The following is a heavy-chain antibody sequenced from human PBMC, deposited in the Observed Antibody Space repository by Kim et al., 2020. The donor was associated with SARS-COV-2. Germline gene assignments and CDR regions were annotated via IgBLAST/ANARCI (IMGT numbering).Heavy chain of an antibody. V-gene: IGHV4-61*08. CDR2: IYYRGVT. J-gene: IGHJ4*02. D-gene: IGHD2-15*01. CDR1: GASVNSGAYY. Sequence: SETLSLTCTVSGASVNSGAYYWGWIRQPPGMPLEWIGFIYYRGVTNYNPSLKSRVTISVDTSKNQFSLRLTSVTAADTGVYYCAIGSGWYDSWGQGTLVTVSS. CDR3: AIGSGWYDS.